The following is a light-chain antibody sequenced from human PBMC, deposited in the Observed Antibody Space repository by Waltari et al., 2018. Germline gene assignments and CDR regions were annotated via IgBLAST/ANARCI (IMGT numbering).Light chain of an antibody. CDR3: SSYGANLKLI. J-gene: IGLJ2*01. CDR1: SSDVGGYNA. CDR2: QDT. V-gene: IGLV2-8*01. Sequence: QSALTQPPSASGSPGQSVTISCTGTSSDVGGYNAASWYQQHPGKVPKVIIYQDTKRXSGVPDRFSGSKSGNTASLTVSGLQAEDEADYYCSSYGANLKLIFGGGTKLTVL.